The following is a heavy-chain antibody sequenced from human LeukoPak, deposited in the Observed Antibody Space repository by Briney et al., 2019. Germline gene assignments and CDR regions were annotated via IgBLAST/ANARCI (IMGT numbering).Heavy chain of an antibody. D-gene: IGHD3-22*01. Sequence: GGSLRLSCAASGFAFSDYWMTWVRQAPGKGLEWVANIKQDGSEKYLVDSVKGRFTISRDNAKGSLYLQMNSMRAEDTAVYYCVRAPYYSGIEHYFDHWGQGILVTVSS. V-gene: IGHV3-7*03. J-gene: IGHJ4*02. CDR1: GFAFSDYW. CDR3: VRAPYYSGIEHYFDH. CDR2: IKQDGSEK.